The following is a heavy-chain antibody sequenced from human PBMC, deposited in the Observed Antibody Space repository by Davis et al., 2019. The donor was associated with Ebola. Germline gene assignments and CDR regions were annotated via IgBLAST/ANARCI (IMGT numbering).Heavy chain of an antibody. Sequence: GGSLRLSCAASGFSFSTYSMNWVRQAPGKGLEWISYISISSSTTYYADSVKGRFTISRDDAKNSLYLQMNSLRDEDTAVYYCARDRESYDFWSGYFDYWGQGTLVTVSS. J-gene: IGHJ4*02. D-gene: IGHD3-3*01. CDR3: ARDRESYDFWSGYFDY. CDR1: GFSFSTYS. CDR2: ISISSSTT. V-gene: IGHV3-48*02.